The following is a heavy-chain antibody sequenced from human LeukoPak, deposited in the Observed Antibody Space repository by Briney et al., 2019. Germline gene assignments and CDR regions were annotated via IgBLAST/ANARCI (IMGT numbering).Heavy chain of an antibody. D-gene: IGHD4-23*01. CDR1: GHSFTSYW. CDR3: ARGPYGGHSGAVDI. Sequence: GESLKISCKGSGHSFTSYWIGWVPQMPGKGLEWVGIIFLCCCDTRYSPSLRGQVNISAHKSLSTAYLQWSSLKPSDTAMYFCARGPYGGHSGAVDIWGQGTMVTVSS. CDR2: IFLCCCDT. V-gene: IGHV5-51*01. J-gene: IGHJ3*02.